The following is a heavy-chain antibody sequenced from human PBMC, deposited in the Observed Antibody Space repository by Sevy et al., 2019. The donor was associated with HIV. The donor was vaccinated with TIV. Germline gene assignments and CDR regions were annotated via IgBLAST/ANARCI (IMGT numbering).Heavy chain of an antibody. D-gene: IGHD3-22*01. CDR1: GFTFNTHV. V-gene: IGHV3-23*01. CDR2: ISGFGNT. J-gene: IGHJ3*01. Sequence: GGSLRLSCAASGFTFNTHVMNWVRQAPGKGLEWVSSISGFGNTYYADSVRGRFTISRDNAKNTLYLQMISLRADDTAVYYCGKVLPPALESMMEVTVRSLKCFDVWGQGTMVTVSS. CDR3: GKVLPPALESMMEVTVRSLKCFDV.